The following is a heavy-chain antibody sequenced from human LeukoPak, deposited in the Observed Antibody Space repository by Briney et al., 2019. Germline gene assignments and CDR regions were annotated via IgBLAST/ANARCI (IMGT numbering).Heavy chain of an antibody. Sequence: GASVKVSCKASGYTFTSYYMHWVRQAPGQGPEWMGIINPSGGSTSYAQKFQGRVTMTRDTSTSTVYMGLSSLRSEDTAMYYCARDAVTTLDYWGQGTLVTVSS. V-gene: IGHV1-46*01. CDR1: GYTFTSYY. J-gene: IGHJ4*02. CDR2: INPSGGST. CDR3: ARDAVTTLDY. D-gene: IGHD4-11*01.